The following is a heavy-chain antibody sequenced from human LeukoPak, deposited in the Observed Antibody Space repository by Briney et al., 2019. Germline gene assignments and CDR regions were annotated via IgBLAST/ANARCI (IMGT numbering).Heavy chain of an antibody. CDR1: GYTFTDYY. Sequence: ASVKVSCKASGYTFTDYYMHWVRQAPGQGLEWMGRINPNSGGTNYAQKFQGRVTITADKSTSTAYMELSSLRSEDTAVYYCARDPAGAVAGRGDYWGQGTLVTVSS. CDR3: ARDPAGAVAGRGDY. CDR2: INPNSGGT. J-gene: IGHJ4*02. D-gene: IGHD6-19*01. V-gene: IGHV1-2*06.